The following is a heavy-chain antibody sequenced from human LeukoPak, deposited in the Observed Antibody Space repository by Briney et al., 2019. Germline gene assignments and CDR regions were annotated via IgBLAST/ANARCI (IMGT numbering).Heavy chain of an antibody. J-gene: IGHJ4*02. CDR2: INHSGSA. CDR3: ARGRGTVTTH. Sequence: PSETLSLTCAVSGGSFSAYYWTWIRQPPGKGLEWIGEINHSGSANYNPSLKSRVTISLDTSKNQFSLKLSSMTAADTAVYYCARGRGTVTTHWGQGTLVTVSS. CDR1: GGSFSAYY. D-gene: IGHD4-17*01. V-gene: IGHV4-34*01.